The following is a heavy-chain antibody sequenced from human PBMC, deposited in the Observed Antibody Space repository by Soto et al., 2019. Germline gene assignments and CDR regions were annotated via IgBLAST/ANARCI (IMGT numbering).Heavy chain of an antibody. V-gene: IGHV3-53*01. J-gene: IGHJ4*02. CDR2: IYSSGNT. CDR1: GFTVMSNY. D-gene: IGHD3-16*01. Sequence: GGSLRLSCAVSGFTVMSNYMNWVRQAPGKGLEWVSVIYSSGNTYYADSVKGRFTISRDNSKNTVYLQMTSLRAEDTAVYYCARVSSPFGYWGQGTLVTVSS. CDR3: ARVSSPFGY.